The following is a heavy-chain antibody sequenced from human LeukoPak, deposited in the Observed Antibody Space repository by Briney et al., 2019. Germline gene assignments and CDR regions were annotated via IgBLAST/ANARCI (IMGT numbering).Heavy chain of an antibody. J-gene: IGHJ3*02. CDR2: ISYDGSNK. V-gene: IGHV3-30*04. CDR3: ARLMVYAINDAFDI. CDR1: GFTFDDYA. D-gene: IGHD2-8*01. Sequence: GGSLRLSCAASGFTFDDYAMHWVRQAPGKGLEWVAVISYDGSNKYYADSVKGRFTISRDNSKNTLYLQMNSLRAEDTAVYYCARLMVYAINDAFDIWGQGTMVTVSS.